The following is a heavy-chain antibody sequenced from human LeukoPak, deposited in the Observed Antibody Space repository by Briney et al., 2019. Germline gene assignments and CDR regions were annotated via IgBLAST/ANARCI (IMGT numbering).Heavy chain of an antibody. CDR2: ISSSGSTI. Sequence: GGSLRLSCAASGFTFSSYEMNWVRQAPGKGLEWVSYISSSGSTIYYADSVKGRFTISRDNAKNSLYLQINSLRAEDTAIYYCARAFSSGWFDYWGQGTLVTVSS. CDR1: GFTFSSYE. J-gene: IGHJ4*02. V-gene: IGHV3-48*03. D-gene: IGHD6-19*01. CDR3: ARAFSSGWFDY.